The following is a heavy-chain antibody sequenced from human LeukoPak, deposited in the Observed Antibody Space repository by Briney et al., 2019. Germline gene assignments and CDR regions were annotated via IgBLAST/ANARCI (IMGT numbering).Heavy chain of an antibody. J-gene: IGHJ3*02. Sequence: GASVKVSCKASGYTFTANCMHWVRQAPGQGLEWMGWINPNSGGTKYAQNFQGRVTMTRDTSISTAYMELSGLRSDDTAVYYCARDRGGDAFDIWGQGTMVTVSS. CDR1: GYTFTANC. CDR3: ARDRGGDAFDI. D-gene: IGHD3-10*01. CDR2: INPNSGGT. V-gene: IGHV1-2*02.